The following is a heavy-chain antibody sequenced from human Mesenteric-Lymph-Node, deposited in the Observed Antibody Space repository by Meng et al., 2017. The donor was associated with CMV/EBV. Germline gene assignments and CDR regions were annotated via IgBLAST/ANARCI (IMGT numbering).Heavy chain of an antibody. Sequence: GESLKISCAASRFTFSSYGMHWVRQAPGKGLEWVAFIRYDGSNKYYADSVKGRFTISRDNSKNTLYLQMNSLRAEDTAVYYCAKDWGRSSSWYWDYWGQGTLVTVSS. CDR3: AKDWGRSSSWYWDY. V-gene: IGHV3-30*02. CDR2: IRYDGSNK. CDR1: RFTFSSYG. J-gene: IGHJ4*02. D-gene: IGHD6-13*01.